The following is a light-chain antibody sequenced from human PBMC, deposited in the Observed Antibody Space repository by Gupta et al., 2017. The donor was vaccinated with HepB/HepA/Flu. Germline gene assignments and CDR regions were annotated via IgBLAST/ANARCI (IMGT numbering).Light chain of an antibody. J-gene: IGLJ3*02. CDR2: LNSDGSH. CDR3: QTWGTGIQV. Sequence: QLVLTQSPSASASLGSSVKLTSTLISVHRSYAIAWHQQQPEKGPRYLMKLNSDGSHSKGDGSPDRFSGSSSGAERYLTIASLQSEDEADYYCQTWGTGIQVFGGGTKLTVL. CDR1: SVHRSYA. V-gene: IGLV4-69*01.